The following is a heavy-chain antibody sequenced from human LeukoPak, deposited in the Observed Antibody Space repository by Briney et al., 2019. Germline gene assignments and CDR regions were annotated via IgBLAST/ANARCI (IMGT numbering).Heavy chain of an antibody. J-gene: IGHJ4*02. CDR1: GGSISSYY. CDR3: ARGVSTYYYGSGSYYTVDY. V-gene: IGHV4-59*01. CDR2: IFYSGST. Sequence: SATLSLTCTVSGGSISSYYWSWIRQPPGKGLEWIGYIFYSGSTKYNPSLKSRVTISVDMSKNQFSLRLSSVTAADTAVYYCARGVSTYYYGSGSYYTVDYWGQGTLVTVSS. D-gene: IGHD3-10*01.